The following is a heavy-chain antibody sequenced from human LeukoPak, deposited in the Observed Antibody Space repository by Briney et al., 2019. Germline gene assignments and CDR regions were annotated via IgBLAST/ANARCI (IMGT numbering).Heavy chain of an antibody. Sequence: GGTLRLSCAASGFTFSSYGMSWVRQAPGKGLEWVANIKQDGSEKYYVDSVKGRFTISRDNAKNSLYLQMNSLRAEDTAVYYCARSPIVVVPAADYREQWLLDYWGQGTLVTVSS. CDR2: IKQDGSEK. D-gene: IGHD2-2*01. V-gene: IGHV3-7*01. CDR3: ARSPIVVVPAADYREQWLLDY. CDR1: GFTFSSYG. J-gene: IGHJ4*02.